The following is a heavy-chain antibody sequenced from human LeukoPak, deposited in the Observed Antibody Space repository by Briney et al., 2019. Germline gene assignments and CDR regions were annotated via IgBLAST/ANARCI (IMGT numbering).Heavy chain of an antibody. CDR1: GFTFSSYW. CDR2: IKQDGSEK. J-gene: IGHJ6*02. V-gene: IGHV3-7*01. Sequence: GGSLRLSCVASGFTFSSYWMSWVRQAPGKGLEWVANIKQDGSEKYYVDSVKGRFTISRDNAKNSLYLQMNSLRAEDTAVYYCARESFIVIAGYFHYYGMDVWGQGTTVTVSS. D-gene: IGHD2/OR15-2a*01. CDR3: ARESFIVIAGYFHYYGMDV.